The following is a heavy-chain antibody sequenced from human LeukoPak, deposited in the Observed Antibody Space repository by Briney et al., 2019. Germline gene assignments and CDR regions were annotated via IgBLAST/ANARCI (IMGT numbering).Heavy chain of an antibody. J-gene: IGHJ4*02. D-gene: IGHD1-7*01. CDR1: GGSISSYY. V-gene: IGHV4-4*07. CDR2: IYTSGGT. Sequence: SETLSLTCTVSGGSISSYYWSWIRQPAGKGLEWIGRIYTSGGTNYNPSLKSRVTMSVDTSKNQFSLKLSSVTAADTAVYYCARDITGTPRGGYFDYWGQGTLVTVSS. CDR3: ARDITGTPRGGYFDY.